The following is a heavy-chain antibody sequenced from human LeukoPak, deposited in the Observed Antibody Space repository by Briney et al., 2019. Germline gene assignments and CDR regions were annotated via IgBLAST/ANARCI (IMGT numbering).Heavy chain of an antibody. CDR2: ISSASGSI. CDR1: GFTFSSYS. V-gene: IGHV3-48*04. J-gene: IGHJ4*01. Sequence: GGSLRLSCAASGFTFSSYSMNWVRQAPGKGLEWVSYISSASGSIYYADSVKGRFTISRDNAKNSLFLQMNSLRAEDTAVYYCARLPAYCSSTSCYHDYWGQGTPVTVSS. CDR3: ARLPAYCSSTSCYHDY. D-gene: IGHD2-2*01.